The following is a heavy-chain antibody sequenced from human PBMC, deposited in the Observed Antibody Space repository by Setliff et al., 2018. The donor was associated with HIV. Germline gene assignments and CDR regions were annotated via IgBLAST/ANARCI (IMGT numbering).Heavy chain of an antibody. V-gene: IGHV4-59*01. D-gene: IGHD3-9*01. Sequence: ETLSLTCAVYGGSFSGYYWSWIRQPPGKGLEWIGYIYYSGSTNYNPSLRSRVTISVDTSKNQVSLRLTSVTSADTALYCCARESQQYYDILTGFNYYYGMDVWGRGITVTVSS. J-gene: IGHJ6*02. CDR3: ARESQQYYDILTGFNYYYGMDV. CDR1: GGSFSGYY. CDR2: IYYSGST.